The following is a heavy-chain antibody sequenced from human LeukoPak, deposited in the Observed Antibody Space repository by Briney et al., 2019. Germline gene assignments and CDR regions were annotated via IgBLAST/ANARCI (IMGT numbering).Heavy chain of an antibody. CDR3: ARGGGFWSGLDI. V-gene: IGHV4-59*01. CDR1: GGSISSYY. CDR2: IYYSGST. Sequence: PSETLSLTCTVSGGSISSYYWSWIRQPQGKGLEWIGYIYYSGSTNYNPSLKSRVTISVDTSKNQFSLKLSSVTAADTAVYYCARGGGFWSGLDIWGQGTMVTVSS. D-gene: IGHD3-3*01. J-gene: IGHJ3*02.